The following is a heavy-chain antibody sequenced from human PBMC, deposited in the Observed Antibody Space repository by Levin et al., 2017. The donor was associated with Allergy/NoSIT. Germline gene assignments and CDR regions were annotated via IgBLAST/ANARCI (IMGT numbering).Heavy chain of an antibody. V-gene: IGHV1-2*06. J-gene: IGHJ4*02. Sequence: PGGSLRLSCKASGYTFTGYYMHWVRQAPGQGLEWMGRINPNSGGTNFAQKFQGRVTMTRDTSISTAYMELSRLRSDDTAVFYCATLDYWGQGTLVTVSS. CDR2: INPNSGGT. CDR3: ATLDY. CDR1: GYTFTGYY.